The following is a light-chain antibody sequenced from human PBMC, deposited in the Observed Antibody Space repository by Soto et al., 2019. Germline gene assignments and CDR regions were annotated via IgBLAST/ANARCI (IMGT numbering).Light chain of an antibody. CDR1: SSNIGTYT. CDR2: DDN. Sequence: QSVLTQPPSTSATPGQRVTISCSGSSSNIGTYTVNWYQQVPGTAPKLLIYDDNQRPSGVPDRFSGSKSGTSASLAISGLLPGDEADYYCAAWDDTWNGLFFGGWTKVTVL. CDR3: AAWDDTWNGLF. J-gene: IGLJ2*01. V-gene: IGLV1-44*01.